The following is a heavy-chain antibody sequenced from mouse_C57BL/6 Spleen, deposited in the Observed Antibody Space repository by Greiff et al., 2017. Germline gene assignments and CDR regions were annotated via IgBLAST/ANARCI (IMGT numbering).Heavy chain of an antibody. CDR3: ARADGEGYAMDY. J-gene: IGHJ4*01. D-gene: IGHD2-13*01. V-gene: IGHV14-2*01. Sequence: EVQGVESGAELVKPGASVKLSCTASGFNIKDYYMHWVKQRTEQGLEWIGRIDPEDGVTKYAPKFQGKATITADTSSNTAYLQLSSLTSEDTAVYYCARADGEGYAMDYWGQGTSVTVSS. CDR1: GFNIKDYY. CDR2: IDPEDGVT.